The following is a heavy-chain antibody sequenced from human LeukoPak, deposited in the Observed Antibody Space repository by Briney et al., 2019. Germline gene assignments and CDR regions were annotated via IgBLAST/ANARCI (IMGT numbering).Heavy chain of an antibody. Sequence: GGSLRLSCGASGFIFSSYWMSWVRQAPGKGLEWVANIKQDGSERNYVDSVKGRFTISRDNAKSSLFLQMNSLRVEDTAVYHCARDWTNRGVELNWGQGTLVTVSS. CDR2: IKQDGSER. D-gene: IGHD3-10*01. J-gene: IGHJ4*02. CDR1: GFIFSSYW. CDR3: ARDWTNRGVELN. V-gene: IGHV3-7*01.